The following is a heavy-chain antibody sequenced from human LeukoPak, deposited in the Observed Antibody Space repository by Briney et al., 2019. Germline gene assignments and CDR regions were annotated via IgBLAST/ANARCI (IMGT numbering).Heavy chain of an antibody. V-gene: IGHV3-30*02. Sequence: GGSLRLSCAASGFTFSSYGMHWVRQVPGKGLEWVAFIRYDGSDKYYADSVKGRFTISRDNSKNTLYLQMNSLRAEDTAVYYCAKDFYSSGWQIDIWGQGTMVTVSS. J-gene: IGHJ3*02. CDR2: IRYDGSDK. CDR3: AKDFYSSGWQIDI. D-gene: IGHD6-19*01. CDR1: GFTFSSYG.